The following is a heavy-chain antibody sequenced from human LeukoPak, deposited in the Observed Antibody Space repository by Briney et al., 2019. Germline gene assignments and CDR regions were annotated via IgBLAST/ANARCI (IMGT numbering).Heavy chain of an antibody. CDR3: ARTTSCMDV. CDR2: NYCSGST. V-gene: IGHV4-30-4*01. CDR1: GGSISSGDYY. D-gene: IGHD1-1*01. J-gene: IGHJ6*04. Sequence: SETLSLTCTVSGGSISSGDYYWSWIRQPPGKGLEWIGYNYCSGSTYYIRSLKIRVTISVDTSKNQFSLKLSSVTAADTAVYYCARTTSCMDVWGKGTTVTVSS.